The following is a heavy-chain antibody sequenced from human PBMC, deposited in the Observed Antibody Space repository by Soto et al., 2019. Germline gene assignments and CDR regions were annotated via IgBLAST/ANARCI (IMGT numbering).Heavy chain of an antibody. V-gene: IGHV1-2*04. Sequence: QVHLVQSGAEVKKPGASVKVSCKASGYIFTDYYVHWVRQAPGQGLEWMGWINPNSGGTNYAQKFQGWVTMTRDTSISTVYMELNRLRSDDTAVYYCARYEGGRYHGLDVWGQGTTVTV. D-gene: IGHD1-1*01. CDR2: INPNSGGT. CDR1: GYIFTDYY. CDR3: ARYEGGRYHGLDV. J-gene: IGHJ6*02.